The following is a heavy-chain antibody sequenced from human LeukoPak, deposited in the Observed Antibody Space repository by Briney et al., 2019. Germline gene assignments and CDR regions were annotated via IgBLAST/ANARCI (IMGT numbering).Heavy chain of an antibody. J-gene: IGHJ4*02. Sequence: GGSLRLSCAASGFTFSSYSMNWVRQAPGKGLEWVSSISSSSSYIYYAGSVKGRFTISRDNAKNSLYLQMNSLRAEDTAVYYCARVDTMVRDQSIDYWGQGTLVTVSS. CDR1: GFTFSSYS. CDR2: ISSSSSYI. D-gene: IGHD3-10*01. V-gene: IGHV3-21*01. CDR3: ARVDTMVRDQSIDY.